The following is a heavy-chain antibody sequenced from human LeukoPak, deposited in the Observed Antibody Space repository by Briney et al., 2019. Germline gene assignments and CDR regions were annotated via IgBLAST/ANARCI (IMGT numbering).Heavy chain of an antibody. CDR1: GYTFSSYG. D-gene: IGHD2-15*01. CDR3: VTSIATSSPAAAFDP. CDR2: INARNGGT. Sequence: ASVKVSCKASGYTFSSYGISWVRQAPGQGLEWMGWINARNGGTNYAQKFQGWVTMTRDTSINTAYMELSTLKSDDTAVYYCVTSIATSSPAAAFDPWGQGTLVTVSS. J-gene: IGHJ5*02. V-gene: IGHV1-2*04.